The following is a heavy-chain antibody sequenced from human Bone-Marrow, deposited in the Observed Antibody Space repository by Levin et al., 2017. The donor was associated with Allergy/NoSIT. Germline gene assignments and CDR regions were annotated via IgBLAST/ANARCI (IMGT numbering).Heavy chain of an antibody. J-gene: IGHJ4*02. CDR1: GLTFKNYW. D-gene: IGHD5-24*01. Sequence: GGSLRLSCAASGLTFKNYWMHWVRQPPGKGLVWVSEINSDGRATAYADSVKGRFTISRDNAKDTLYLQMNSLTAEDTAVYYCARGRGGNGFYYADYWGQAILVVVSS. V-gene: IGHV3-74*01. CDR2: INSDGRAT. CDR3: ARGRGGNGFYYADY.